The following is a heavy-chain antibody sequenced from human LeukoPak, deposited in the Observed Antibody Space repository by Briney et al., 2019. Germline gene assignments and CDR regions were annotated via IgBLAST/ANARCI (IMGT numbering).Heavy chain of an antibody. CDR1: GFTFSSYG. D-gene: IGHD6-13*01. CDR2: INWNGGST. CDR3: ARDSSESSSWSYYYYYYMDV. V-gene: IGHV3-20*04. J-gene: IGHJ6*03. Sequence: GGSLRLSCAASGFTFSSYGMSWVRQAPGKGLEWVSGINWNGGSTGYADSVKGRFTISRDNAKNSLYLQMNSLRAEDTAVYYCARDSSESSSWSYYYYYYMDVWGKGTTVTVSS.